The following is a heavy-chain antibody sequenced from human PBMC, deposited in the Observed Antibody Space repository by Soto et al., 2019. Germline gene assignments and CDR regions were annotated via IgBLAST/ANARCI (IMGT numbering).Heavy chain of an antibody. CDR2: IHSSGSP. CDR1: GAYMSSSHYS. V-gene: IGHV4-31*03. CDR3: ARNLPAATSEVVFDY. J-gene: IGHJ4*02. Sequence: LTDTRPGAYMSSSHYSRCWIRQHPEKGLEWIGYIHSSGSPFYNPSLKSRVSISVDTSKKQFSLNLKSVTAADSAVYYCARNLPAATSEVVFDYWGQGTLVTVSS. D-gene: IGHD2-2*01.